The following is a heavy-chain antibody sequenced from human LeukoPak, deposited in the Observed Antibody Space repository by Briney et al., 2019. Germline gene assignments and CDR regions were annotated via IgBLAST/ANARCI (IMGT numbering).Heavy chain of an antibody. V-gene: IGHV3-30*04. Sequence: PPGGSLRLSCAASGFTFSSYAMHWVRQAPGKGLEWVAVISYDGSNKYYADSVKGRFTISRDNSKNTLYLQMNSLRAEDTAVYYCARGAMWLQQSDYFDYWGQGTLVTVSS. CDR2: ISYDGSNK. J-gene: IGHJ4*02. D-gene: IGHD5-24*01. CDR1: GFTFSSYA. CDR3: ARGAMWLQQSDYFDY.